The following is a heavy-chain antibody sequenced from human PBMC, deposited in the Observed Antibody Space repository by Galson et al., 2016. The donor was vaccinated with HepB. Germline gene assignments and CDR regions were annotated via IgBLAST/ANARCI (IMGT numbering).Heavy chain of an antibody. CDR1: GGSISSSSHY. CDR2: IYYSGST. V-gene: IGHV4-39*07. J-gene: IGHJ4*02. CDR3: ARGCSAGSPYGSFEH. Sequence: SETLSLTCTVSGGSISSSSHYWGWIRQPPGKGLEWIGSIYYSGSTYYNPSLKSRVTISKDTSKNQFSLKLSSVTAADTAVYYCARGCSAGSPYGSFEHWGQGTLVTVSS. D-gene: IGHD2-15*01.